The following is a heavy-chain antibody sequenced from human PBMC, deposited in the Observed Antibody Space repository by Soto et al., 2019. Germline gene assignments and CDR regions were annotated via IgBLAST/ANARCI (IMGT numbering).Heavy chain of an antibody. D-gene: IGHD6-19*01. CDR3: AKSAVAGTRRGPKLSTSWFDP. CDR2: ISGSGGST. Sequence: PGGSLRLSCASSGFTFSSYAMSLVRQAPGKGLEWVSAISGSGGSTYYADSAKGRFTISRDNSKNTLYLQMNSLRAEDTAVYYCAKSAVAGTRRGPKLSTSWFDPWGQGTLVTVSS. V-gene: IGHV3-23*01. CDR1: GFTFSSYA. J-gene: IGHJ5*02.